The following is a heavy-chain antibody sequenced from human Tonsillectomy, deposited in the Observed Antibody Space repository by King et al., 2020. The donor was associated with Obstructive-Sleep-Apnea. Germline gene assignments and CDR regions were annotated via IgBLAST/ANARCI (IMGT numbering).Heavy chain of an antibody. CDR3: ARDRDCRSTSCFFGMDV. D-gene: IGHD2-2*01. CDR2: INSDGSTT. V-gene: IGHV3-74*01. J-gene: IGHJ6*02. Sequence: VQLVESGGGLVQPGGSLRLSCAASGFTFSSYWMHWVRQAPGKGLVWVSLINSDGSTTTYADSVKGRFTLSSDNAKNTLHLQMSSLRAEDTAVYFCARDRDCRSTSCFFGMDVWGQGTTVTVSS. CDR1: GFTFSSYW.